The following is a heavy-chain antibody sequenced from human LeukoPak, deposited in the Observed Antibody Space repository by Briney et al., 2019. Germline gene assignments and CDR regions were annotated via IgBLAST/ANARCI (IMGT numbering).Heavy chain of an antibody. V-gene: IGHV4-34*01. CDR1: GGSFSGYY. CDR2: INHSGST. D-gene: IGHD3-9*01. Sequence: SETLSLTCAVYGGSFSGYYWSWIRQPPGKGLEWIGEINHSGSTNYNPSLKSRVTISVDTSKNQFPLKLSSVTAADTAMYYCARHLHEIFTCSPFFDPWGQGTLGTVSS. CDR3: ARHLHEIFTCSPFFDP. J-gene: IGHJ5*02.